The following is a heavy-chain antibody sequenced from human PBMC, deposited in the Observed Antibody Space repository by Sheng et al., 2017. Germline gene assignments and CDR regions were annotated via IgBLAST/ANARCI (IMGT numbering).Heavy chain of an antibody. V-gene: IGHV3-33*01. CDR1: GFTFSSYG. CDR2: IWYDGINK. D-gene: IGHD3-10*01. CDR3: ARDSAGMVRGVSDYFDN. Sequence: QVQLVESGGGVVQPGRSLRLSCVASGFTFSSYGMHWVRQAPGKGLEWVAVIWYDGINKYYVDSVKGRFTISRDNSKNTVYLQMNSLRAEDTAVYYCARDSAGMVRGVSDYFDNWGQGTLVTVFS. J-gene: IGHJ4*02.